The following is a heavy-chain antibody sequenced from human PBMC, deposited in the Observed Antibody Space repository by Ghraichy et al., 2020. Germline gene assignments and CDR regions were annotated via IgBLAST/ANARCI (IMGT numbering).Heavy chain of an antibody. CDR2: INHSGST. CDR3: ARAANYGDYPTLYYFDY. D-gene: IGHD4-17*01. V-gene: IGHV4-34*01. Sequence: SETLSLTCAVYGGSFSGYYWSWIRQPPGKGLEWIGEINHSGSTNYNPSLKSRVTISVDTSKNQFSLKLSSVTAADTAVYYCARAANYGDYPTLYYFDYWGQGTLVTVSS. CDR1: GGSFSGYY. J-gene: IGHJ4*02.